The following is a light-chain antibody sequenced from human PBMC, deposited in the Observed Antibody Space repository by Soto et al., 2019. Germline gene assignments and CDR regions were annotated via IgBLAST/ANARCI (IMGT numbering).Light chain of an antibody. CDR3: SSYAGSYTWI. Sequence: QSALTQPPSASGSPGQSVTISCTGTSSDVGGYNYVSWYQHHPGKAPKLMLYEVNTRPSGVPDRFSGSKSGNTASLTVSGLQAEDEAEYFCSSYAGSYTWIFGSGTKLTVL. J-gene: IGLJ1*01. V-gene: IGLV2-8*01. CDR1: SSDVGGYNY. CDR2: EVN.